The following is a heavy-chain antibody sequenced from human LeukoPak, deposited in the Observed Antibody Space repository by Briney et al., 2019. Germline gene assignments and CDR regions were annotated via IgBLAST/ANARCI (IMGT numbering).Heavy chain of an antibody. CDR3: AREPTPPTY. D-gene: IGHD4-17*01. J-gene: IGHJ4*02. CDR2: ISYDGSNK. CDR1: GLTFSSYA. V-gene: IGHV3-30-3*01. Sequence: GGSLRLSCAASGLTFSSYAMHWVRQAPGKGLEWVAVISYDGSNKYYADSVKGRFTISRDNSKNTLYLQMNSLRAEDTAVYYCAREPTPPTYWGQGTLVTVSS.